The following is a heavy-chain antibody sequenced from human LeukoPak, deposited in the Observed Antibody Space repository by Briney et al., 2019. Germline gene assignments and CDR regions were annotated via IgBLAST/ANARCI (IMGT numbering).Heavy chain of an antibody. V-gene: IGHV1-2*02. CDR3: AIECCFDGNIYSKGFEY. D-gene: IGHD3-10*01. J-gene: IGHJ4*02. CDR1: GYIVTGYY. CDR2: IHPNGYS. Sequence: GASVQVSCKTSGYIVTGYYLHWLRQAPGQGLEWLGCIHPNGYSEPAPICRGRVTITKGPSLSTAYTDLNTLKSDDTAVYYWAIECCFDGNIYSKGFEYWGLGTVVTVSS.